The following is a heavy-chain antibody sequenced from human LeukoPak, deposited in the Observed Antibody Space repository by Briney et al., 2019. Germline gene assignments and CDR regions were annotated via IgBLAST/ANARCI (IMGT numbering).Heavy chain of an antibody. CDR1: GFTFSSFG. Sequence: GGSLRLSCAASGFTFSSFGMHWVRQASGKGLEWVAAIWYDGSKKVYADSVKGRFTISRDDSENALYLQMNSLRAEDTALYYCARDYCSTSFCYDNWGQGTLVTVSS. V-gene: IGHV3-33*01. CDR2: IWYDGSKK. D-gene: IGHD2-2*01. CDR3: ARDYCSTSFCYDN. J-gene: IGHJ4*02.